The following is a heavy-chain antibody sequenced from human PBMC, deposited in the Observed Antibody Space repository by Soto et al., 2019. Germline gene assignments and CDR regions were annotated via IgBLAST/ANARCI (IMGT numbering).Heavy chain of an antibody. Sequence: EAQLVESGGGLVQPGGSLRLSCAASGFTFSSRWMHWVRQAPGKGLVWVSRINADGTTTGYADSVKGRFTISRDNAKNTLYLQMNSLRAEDTAVYYCARGSTYWTYVSDAFDLWGQGTMVTVSS. V-gene: IGHV3-74*01. CDR3: ARGSTYWTYVSDAFDL. CDR2: INADGTTT. J-gene: IGHJ3*01. D-gene: IGHD1-7*01. CDR1: GFTFSSRW.